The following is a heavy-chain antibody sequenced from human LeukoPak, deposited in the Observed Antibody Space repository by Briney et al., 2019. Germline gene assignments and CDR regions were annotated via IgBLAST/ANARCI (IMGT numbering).Heavy chain of an antibody. V-gene: IGHV3-7*01. D-gene: IGHD1-26*01. J-gene: IGHJ4*02. CDR2: IKGDESAR. Sequence: GGSLRLSCAASGFTFSTYWMAWVRQAPGKGLEWVANIKGDESARHQADSVKGRFTISRDSTQNSVYLQMNNLRGDDTAVYYCARDVVGSLDYWGQGTLVTVSS. CDR1: GFTFSTYW. CDR3: ARDVVGSLDY.